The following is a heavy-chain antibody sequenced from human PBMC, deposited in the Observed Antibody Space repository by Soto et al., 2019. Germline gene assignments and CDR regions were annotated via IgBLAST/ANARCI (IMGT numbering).Heavy chain of an antibody. V-gene: IGHV4-34*01. D-gene: IGHD6-13*01. Sequence: PSETLSLTCDVSGGSFSGYYWSWIRQPPGKGLEWIGEINHSGSTNYNPSLKSRVTISVDTSKNQFSLKLSSVTAADTAVYYCARDRIAAAGSHYYYGMDVWGQGTTVTVPS. J-gene: IGHJ6*02. CDR2: INHSGST. CDR1: GGSFSGYY. CDR3: ARDRIAAAGSHYYYGMDV.